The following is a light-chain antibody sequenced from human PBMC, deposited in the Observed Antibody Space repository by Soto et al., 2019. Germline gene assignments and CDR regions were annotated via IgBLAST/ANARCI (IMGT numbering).Light chain of an antibody. CDR1: SGHSSYA. J-gene: IGLJ7*01. CDR3: QTWGTGIPV. V-gene: IGLV4-69*01. Sequence: QLVLTQSPSASASLGASVKLTCTLSSGHSSYAIAWHQQQPEKGPRYLMKLNSDGSHSKGDGIPDRFSGSSSGAERYLTISSLQSEDEADYYCQTWGTGIPVFGGCTQLTVL. CDR2: LNSDGSH.